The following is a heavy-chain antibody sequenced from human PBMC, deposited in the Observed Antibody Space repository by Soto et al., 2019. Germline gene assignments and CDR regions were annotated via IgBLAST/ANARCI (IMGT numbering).Heavy chain of an antibody. CDR2: IFYSGST. CDR1: GGSISSSSYK. Sequence: PSETLSLTCTVSGGSISSSSYKWGWIRQPPGKSLEWIGNIFYSGSTYYNPSLKSRVTLSVDTSKNQLSLTLSSVTAADTAVYYCARYAAVAGILDYWGQGTLVTVSS. CDR3: ARYAAVAGILDY. J-gene: IGHJ4*02. D-gene: IGHD6-19*01. V-gene: IGHV4-39*01.